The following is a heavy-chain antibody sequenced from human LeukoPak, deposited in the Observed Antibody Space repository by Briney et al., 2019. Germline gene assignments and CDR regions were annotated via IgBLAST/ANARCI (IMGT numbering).Heavy chain of an antibody. V-gene: IGHV4-30-4*01. D-gene: IGHD5-12*01. J-gene: IGHJ4*02. CDR3: ARTVYSGYDMDY. CDR1: GGSISSGDYY. CDR2: IYYSGST. Sequence: PQTLSLTCTVSGGSISSGDYYWSWIRQPPGKGLEWIGYIYYSGSTYYNPSLKSRVTISVDTSKNQFSLKLSSVTAADTAVYYCARTVYSGYDMDYWGQGTLVTVSS.